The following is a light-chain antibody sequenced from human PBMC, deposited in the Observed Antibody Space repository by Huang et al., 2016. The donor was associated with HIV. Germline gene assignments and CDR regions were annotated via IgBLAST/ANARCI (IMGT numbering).Light chain of an antibody. J-gene: IGKJ2*01. CDR1: QRISKY. CDR2: GAS. V-gene: IGKV1-39*01. CDR3: QHSFRSPYT. Sequence: DIQMTQSPSSLSASVGDRVTITCRASQRISKYLNWYQQKPVRAPNLLIYGASNLQSGVPSRFSGSGSETDFTLTISGLQPGDFATYYCQHSFRSPYTFGQGTKVDMK.